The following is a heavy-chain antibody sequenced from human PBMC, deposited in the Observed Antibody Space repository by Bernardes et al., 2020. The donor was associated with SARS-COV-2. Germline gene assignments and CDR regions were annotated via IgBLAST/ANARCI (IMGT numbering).Heavy chain of an antibody. V-gene: IGHV3-23*01. CDR2: IGGDGNT. CDR1: GFSFSGNA. CDR3: AKDVFWWQLDS. J-gene: IGHJ4*02. D-gene: IGHD2-8*02. Sequence: GGSLRVSCAASGFSFSGNAMSWVRQAPGKGLEWVSGIGGDGNTHYADSVRGRFSISRDNSNNMLFLQMDSLRAEDTAMYYCAKDVFWWQLDSWGQGALVTVSS.